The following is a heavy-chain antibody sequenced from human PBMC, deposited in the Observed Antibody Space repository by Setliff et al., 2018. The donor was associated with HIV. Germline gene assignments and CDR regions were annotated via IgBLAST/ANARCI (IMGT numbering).Heavy chain of an antibody. J-gene: IGHJ3*01. Sequence: LGLTCTVSGGSMSNYYWSWIRQPPGKRLEWIAYIQYSDSSHYNPSLQSRVTISVDTSTKQFSLYLSSVNATYTAVYYCARSGYSSGFYWLFGAFGVWGQGKLVTVSS. CDR3: ARSGYSSGFYWLFGAFGV. CDR2: IQYSDSS. CDR1: GGSMSNYY. V-gene: IGHV4-59*01. D-gene: IGHD3-22*01.